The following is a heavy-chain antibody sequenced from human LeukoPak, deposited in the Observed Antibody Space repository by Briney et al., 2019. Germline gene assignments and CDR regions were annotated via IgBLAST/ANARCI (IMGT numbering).Heavy chain of an antibody. V-gene: IGHV1-2*04. CDR3: YVLLWFGELLYDY. CDR1: GYTFTGYY. D-gene: IGHD3-10*01. CDR2: INPNSGGT. J-gene: IGHJ4*02. Sequence: ASVKVSCTASGYTFTGYYMHWVRQAPGQGLEWMGWINPNSGGTNYAQKFQGWVTMTRDTSISTAYMELSRLRSDDTAVYYCYVLLWFGELLYDYWGQGTLVTVSS.